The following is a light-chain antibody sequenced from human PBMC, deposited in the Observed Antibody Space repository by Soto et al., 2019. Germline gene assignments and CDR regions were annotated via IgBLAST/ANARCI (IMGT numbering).Light chain of an antibody. CDR2: GGS. V-gene: IGKV3-20*01. J-gene: IGKJ1*01. CDR3: QQYYRCLT. CDR1: QSVGSRW. Sequence: EIVLTQSPGTVSLSPGERATLSCRASQSVGSRWLAWYQQKTGQAPRVLIYGGSNRATGIPDRFSGRGSGTDLTLTIRRLEPEDFALYYCQQYYRCLTFGQGTKVEMK.